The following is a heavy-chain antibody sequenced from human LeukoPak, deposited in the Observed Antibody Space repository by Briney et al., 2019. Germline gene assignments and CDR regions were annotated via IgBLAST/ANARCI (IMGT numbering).Heavy chain of an antibody. CDR3: ARDGGENWFDP. Sequence: PGGSLRLSCAASGFTFSDHHMNWIRQAPGKGLEWVSYISPRSSYSKHADSVKGRFTISRDNAENSLYLQMNSLRAEDTAVYYCARDGGENWFDPWGQGTLVTVSS. V-gene: IGHV3-11*06. CDR2: ISPRSSYS. D-gene: IGHD2-21*01. CDR1: GFTFSDHH. J-gene: IGHJ5*02.